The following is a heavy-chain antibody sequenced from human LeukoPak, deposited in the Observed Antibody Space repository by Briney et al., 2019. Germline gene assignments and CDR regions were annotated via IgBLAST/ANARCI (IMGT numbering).Heavy chain of an antibody. V-gene: IGHV3-74*01. Sequence: GGSLRLSCVASGFTFSSYWMHWVRQAPGKGLVWVSHINSDGRSTTYADSVKGRFTISRDNAKNTLYLQMNSLRAEDTAVYYCARTGIAARPTVWFDPWGQGTLVTVSP. CDR3: ARTGIAARPTVWFDP. CDR1: GFTFSSYW. CDR2: INSDGRST. D-gene: IGHD6-6*01. J-gene: IGHJ5*02.